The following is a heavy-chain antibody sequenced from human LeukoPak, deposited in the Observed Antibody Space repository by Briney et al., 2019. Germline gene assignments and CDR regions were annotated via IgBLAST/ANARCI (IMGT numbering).Heavy chain of an antibody. CDR3: VRGDRYFFDI. Sequence: GGSLRLSCAASGFTFSSFEMNWVRQAPGRGMEWVSYIGNTGRTIYYTDSVKGRFTISRDNAKNSLYLQMNSLRAEDTAIYYCVRGDRYFFDIWGQGTLVTVSS. CDR2: IGNTGRTI. CDR1: GFTFSSFE. J-gene: IGHJ4*02. V-gene: IGHV3-48*03.